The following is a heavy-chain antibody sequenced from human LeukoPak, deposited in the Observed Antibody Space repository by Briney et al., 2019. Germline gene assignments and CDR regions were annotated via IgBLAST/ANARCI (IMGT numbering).Heavy chain of an antibody. V-gene: IGHV1-2*02. Sequence: ASVKVSCKASGYTFTGYYMHWVRQAPGQGLEWMGWINPNSGGTNYAQKFQGRVTMTRDTSISTAYMELSRLRSGDTAVYYCAREPVAVAGTGLYYWGQGTLVTVSS. CDR2: INPNSGGT. CDR1: GYTFTGYY. J-gene: IGHJ4*02. CDR3: AREPVAVAGTGLYY. D-gene: IGHD6-19*01.